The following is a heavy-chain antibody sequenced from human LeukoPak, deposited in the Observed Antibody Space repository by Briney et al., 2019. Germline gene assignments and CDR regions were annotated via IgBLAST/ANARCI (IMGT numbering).Heavy chain of an antibody. J-gene: IGHJ5*02. CDR3: ARDKGRGSSGRNWFDP. CDR1: GYSISSGYY. D-gene: IGHD6-19*01. V-gene: IGHV4-38-2*02. Sequence: SETLSLTCTVSGYSISSGYYWGWIRQPPGKGLEWIGSIYHSGSTYYNPSLKSRVTISVDTSKNQFSLQLNSVTPEDTAVYYCARDKGRGSSGRNWFDPWGQGTLVTVSS. CDR2: IYHSGST.